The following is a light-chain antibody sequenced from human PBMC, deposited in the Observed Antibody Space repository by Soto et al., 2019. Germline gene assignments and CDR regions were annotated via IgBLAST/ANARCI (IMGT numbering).Light chain of an antibody. CDR3: QQYATSPIT. V-gene: IGKV3-20*01. CDR1: ESVGRSY. J-gene: IGKJ5*01. CDR2: GAS. Sequence: ENVLTQSPGTLTLSPGERATLPCRSSESVGRSYLAWFQQKPGQVPRLVVSGASSRATGIPDRFRGSGAGTDFTLTISRLEPEDFAVYYCQQYATSPITFGQGTRLEIK.